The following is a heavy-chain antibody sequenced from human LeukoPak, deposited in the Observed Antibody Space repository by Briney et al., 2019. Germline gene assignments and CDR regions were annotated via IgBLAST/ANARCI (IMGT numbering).Heavy chain of an antibody. Sequence: PSETLSLTCTVSGGSVSSGSYYWTWIRQPPGKGLEWIGYIYYSGSTNYNPSLKSRVTISVDTSKNRFSLRLSSVTAADTAVYYCARRLGSHFDYWGQGTLVTVSS. CDR2: IYYSGST. CDR1: GGSVSSGSYY. D-gene: IGHD3-10*01. CDR3: ARRLGSHFDY. J-gene: IGHJ4*02. V-gene: IGHV4-61*01.